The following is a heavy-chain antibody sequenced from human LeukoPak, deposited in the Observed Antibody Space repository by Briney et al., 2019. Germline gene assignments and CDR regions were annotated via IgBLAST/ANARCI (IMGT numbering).Heavy chain of an antibody. Sequence: SETLSLTCAVYGGSFSGYYWSWIRQPPGKGLEWIGEINHSGSTNYNPSLKSRVTISVDTSKNQFSLKLSSVTAADTAVYYCARHGYSSGWFLYASDIWGQGTMVTVSS. CDR1: GGSFSGYY. V-gene: IGHV4-34*01. CDR3: ARHGYSSGWFLYASDI. CDR2: INHSGST. D-gene: IGHD6-19*01. J-gene: IGHJ3*02.